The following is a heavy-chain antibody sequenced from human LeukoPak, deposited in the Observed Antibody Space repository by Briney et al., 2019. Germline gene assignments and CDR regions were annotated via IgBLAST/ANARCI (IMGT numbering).Heavy chain of an antibody. CDR2: INHSGST. D-gene: IGHD2-2*01. CDR1: GGSFSGYY. J-gene: IGHJ5*02. V-gene: IGHV4-34*01. Sequence: PSETLSLTCAVYGGSFSGYYWSWIRQPPGKGLEWIGEINHSGSTNYNPSLKSRVTISVDTSKNQFSLKLSSVTAAETAVYYCARGLPYCSSTSCYEDWFDPWGQGTLVTVSS. CDR3: ARGLPYCSSTSCYEDWFDP.